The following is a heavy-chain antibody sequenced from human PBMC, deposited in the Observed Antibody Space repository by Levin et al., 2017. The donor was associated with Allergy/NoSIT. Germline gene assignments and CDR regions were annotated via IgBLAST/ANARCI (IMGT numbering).Heavy chain of an antibody. J-gene: IGHJ6*03. Sequence: GGSLRLSCAASGFTFSSYAMSWVRQAPGKGLEWVSAISGSGGSTYYADSVKGRFTISRDNSKDTLYLQMNSVRAEDTAVYYCAKDGIRYFDWLGYYYYYMDVWGKGTTVTVSS. CDR2: ISGSGGST. V-gene: IGHV3-23*01. CDR3: AKDGIRYFDWLGYYYYYMDV. D-gene: IGHD3-9*01. CDR1: GFTFSSYA.